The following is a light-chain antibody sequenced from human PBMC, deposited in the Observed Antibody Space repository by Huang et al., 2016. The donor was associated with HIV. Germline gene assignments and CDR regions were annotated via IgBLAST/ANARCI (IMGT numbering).Light chain of an antibody. CDR1: QSISRY. V-gene: IGKV1-39*01. Sequence: DIQMTQSPSSLSASVGDRVTITCRASQSISRYLNWYQQKPGKAPKLLIYAASSLQSGVPSRFSCSGSGTDFTLTISSLQPEDFATYYYQQSYRTFGQGTKVEIK. CDR2: AAS. CDR3: QQSYRT. J-gene: IGKJ1*01.